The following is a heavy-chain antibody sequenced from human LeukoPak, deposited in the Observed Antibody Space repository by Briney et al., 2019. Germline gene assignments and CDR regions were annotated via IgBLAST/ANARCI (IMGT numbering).Heavy chain of an antibody. CDR2: IYPGDSDT. V-gene: IGHV5-51*01. CDR1: GSHFTSYW. Sequence: HGASLQISGKGSGSHFTSYWIGGVRPLPGKGLEWMGIIYPGDSDTRYSPSFQGQVTISADKSISTAYLQWSSLKASDTAMYYCARLPRYCSGGSCYFYYYYGMDVWGQGTTVTVSS. J-gene: IGHJ6*02. CDR3: ARLPRYCSGGSCYFYYYYGMDV. D-gene: IGHD2-15*01.